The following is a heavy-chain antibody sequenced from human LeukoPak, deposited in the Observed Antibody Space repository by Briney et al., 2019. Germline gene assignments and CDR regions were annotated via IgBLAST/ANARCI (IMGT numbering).Heavy chain of an antibody. Sequence: SETLSLTCTVSGYSISSGYYWGWIRQPPGKGLEWIGSIYHSGSTYYNPSLKSRVTISIDTSKNQISLRLTSVTAADTAMYYCARQTGSGLFTLPGGQGTLVTVSS. CDR2: IYHSGST. V-gene: IGHV4-38-2*02. CDR1: GYSISSGYY. J-gene: IGHJ4*02. CDR3: ARQTGSGLFTLP. D-gene: IGHD3/OR15-3a*01.